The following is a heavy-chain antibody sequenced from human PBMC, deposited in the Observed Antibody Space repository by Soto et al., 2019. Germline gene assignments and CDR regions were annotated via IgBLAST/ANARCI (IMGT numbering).Heavy chain of an antibody. Sequence: QVQLVQSGAEVKKPGASVKVSCKASGYTFTSYGIIWVRQAPGQVLEWMGWISAYNGNTNYAQKLQGRVTMTTDTSTSTNYMELRSLSSDDTAVDYCARVICSGGSCYRKFDYWGQGTLVTVSS. J-gene: IGHJ4*02. CDR1: GYTFTSYG. CDR2: ISAYNGNT. D-gene: IGHD2-15*01. V-gene: IGHV1-18*01. CDR3: ARVICSGGSCYRKFDY.